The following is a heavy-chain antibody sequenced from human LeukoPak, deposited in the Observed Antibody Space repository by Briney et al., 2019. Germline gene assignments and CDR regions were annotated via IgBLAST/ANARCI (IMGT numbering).Heavy chain of an antibody. CDR3: ARDGGDLPVGY. CDR2: ISGSSSYI. CDR1: GFTFGSYS. Sequence: TGGSLRLSCAAPGFTFGSYSMNWVRQAPGKGLEWVSSISGSSSYIHYADSVKGRFTISRDNAKNSLYLQMNSLRAEDTAVYYCARDGGDLPVGYWGQGNLVTVSS. V-gene: IGHV3-21*01. J-gene: IGHJ4*02. D-gene: IGHD2-21*01.